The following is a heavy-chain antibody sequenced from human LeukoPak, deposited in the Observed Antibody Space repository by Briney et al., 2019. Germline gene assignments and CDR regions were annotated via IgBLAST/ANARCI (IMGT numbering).Heavy chain of an antibody. Sequence: SESLSLTCTVSGYSISSGYYWGWIRQPPGKGLEWIGSIYHSGSTYYNPSLKSRVTISVDTSKNQFSLKLSSVTAADTAVYYCARDRVEMATWYFDLWGRGTLVTVSS. V-gene: IGHV4-38-2*02. CDR3: ARDRVEMATWYFDL. J-gene: IGHJ2*01. CDR1: GYSISSGYY. D-gene: IGHD5-24*01. CDR2: IYHSGST.